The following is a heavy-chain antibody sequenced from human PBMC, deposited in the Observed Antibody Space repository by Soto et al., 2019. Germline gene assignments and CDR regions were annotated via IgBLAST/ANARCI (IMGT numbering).Heavy chain of an antibody. Sequence: GASVKVSCKASGGTFSSYAISWVRQAPGQGLEWMGGIIPIFGTANYAQKFQGRVTITADESTSTAYMELSSLRSEDTAVYYCAFLYYYGSYGMDVWGQGTTVTVSS. D-gene: IGHD3-10*01. J-gene: IGHJ6*02. V-gene: IGHV1-69*13. CDR2: IIPIFGTA. CDR3: AFLYYYGSYGMDV. CDR1: GGTFSSYA.